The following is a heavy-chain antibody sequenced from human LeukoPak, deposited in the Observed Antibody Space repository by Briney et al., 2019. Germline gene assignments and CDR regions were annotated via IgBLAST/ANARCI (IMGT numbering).Heavy chain of an antibody. CDR3: AKGGLIFGVVRAYFDY. CDR1: GLTFSRYA. CDR2: VSGSGGST. D-gene: IGHD3-3*02. Sequence: PGGSLRLSCAVSGLTFSRYAMSWVRQAPGKGLEWVSAVSGSGGSTYCADSVKGRFTISRDNSKNTLYLQMNSLRAEDTAVYYCAKGGLIFGVVRAYFDYWGQGTLVTVSS. J-gene: IGHJ4*02. V-gene: IGHV3-23*01.